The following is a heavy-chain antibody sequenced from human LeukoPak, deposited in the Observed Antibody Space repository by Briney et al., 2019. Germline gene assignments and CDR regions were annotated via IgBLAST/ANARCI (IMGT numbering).Heavy chain of an antibody. V-gene: IGHV4-39*01. CDR3: ARQQPIYDSSGYDDY. Sequence: KASETLSLTCTVSGGSISRSSYYWGWIRQPPGKGLEWIGSIFYSGSTYYNPSLKSRVTISVDTSKNQFSLKLSSVTAADTAVYYCARQQPIYDSSGYDDYWGQGTLVTVSS. J-gene: IGHJ4*02. CDR1: GGSISRSSYY. D-gene: IGHD3-22*01. CDR2: IFYSGST.